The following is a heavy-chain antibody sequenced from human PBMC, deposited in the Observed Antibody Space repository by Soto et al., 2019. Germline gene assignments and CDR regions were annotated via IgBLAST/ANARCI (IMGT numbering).Heavy chain of an antibody. Sequence: EMQVVESGGRLVQPGGSLRLSCAASRSTFSGHAINWVRQAPGKGLEIASTINAKGDTTYYANSVKGRFSISRDNSKNTLYLQMGSLRGEDTAVYYCARDTADGMDVWGQGTTVIVSS. CDR3: ARDTADGMDV. CDR2: INAKGDTT. D-gene: IGHD2-21*02. V-gene: IGHV3-64*01. J-gene: IGHJ6*02. CDR1: RSTFSGHA.